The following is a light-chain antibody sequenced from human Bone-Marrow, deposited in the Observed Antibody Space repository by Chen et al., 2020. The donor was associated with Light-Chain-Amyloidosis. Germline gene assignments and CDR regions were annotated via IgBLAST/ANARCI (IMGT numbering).Light chain of an antibody. CDR2: EVT. CDR1: SSDVGGDNH. V-gene: IGLV2-14*01. Sequence: QFALTQPASVSGTPGQSLTISCTGTSSDVGGDNHVSWYQHHPDKAPKLLIYEVTNRPSWVPDRFSGSKSDNTASLTISGLQTEDEADYFCSSYTITNTLVFGSGTRVTVL. CDR3: SSYTITNTLV. J-gene: IGLJ1*01.